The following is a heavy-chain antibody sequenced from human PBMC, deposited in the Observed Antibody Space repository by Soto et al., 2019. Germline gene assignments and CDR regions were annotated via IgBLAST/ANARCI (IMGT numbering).Heavy chain of an antibody. CDR3: ARDLGYSSLSAGDY. J-gene: IGHJ4*01. V-gene: IGHV3-7*01. CDR1: GFTFSTYC. D-gene: IGHD6-19*01. CDR2: IKLDGSEK. Sequence: PGGSLRLSCAASGFTFSTYCMSWVRQAPGKGLEWVANIKLDGSEKYYVDSVRGRFTISRDNAKNSLYLQMNSLRVEDTAVYYCARDLGYSSLSAGDYWGHGTMVTDSS.